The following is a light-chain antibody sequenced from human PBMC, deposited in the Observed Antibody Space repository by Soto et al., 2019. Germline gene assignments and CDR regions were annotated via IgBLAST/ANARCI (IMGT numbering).Light chain of an antibody. CDR2: SAS. Sequence: EIVVTQSPGALSLSPGDRATLSCRASQSVSSSYLAWYQQKPGQAPRLLIYSASSRATGIPDRFSGSGSGTDFTLTISRLEPEDFAVYYCQQFDSSSYTFGQGTKLEIQ. CDR1: QSVSSSY. CDR3: QQFDSSSYT. J-gene: IGKJ2*01. V-gene: IGKV3-20*01.